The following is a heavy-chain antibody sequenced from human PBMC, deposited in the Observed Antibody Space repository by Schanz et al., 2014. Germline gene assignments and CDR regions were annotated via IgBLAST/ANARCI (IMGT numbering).Heavy chain of an antibody. Sequence: QVQLMQSGAEVAEPGSSVKVSCRASGGSLSNHGLTWVRQAPGQGLEWLGRFIPMVDVAKYSDKFQGRVTMTADKSTNVFYMQLSGLTSEDTAVYYCAKDAADFLAGYYLESWGQGTLVAVSA. D-gene: IGHD3-9*01. CDR2: FIPMVDVA. V-gene: IGHV1-69*04. CDR1: GGSLSNHG. J-gene: IGHJ4*02. CDR3: AKDAADFLAGYYLES.